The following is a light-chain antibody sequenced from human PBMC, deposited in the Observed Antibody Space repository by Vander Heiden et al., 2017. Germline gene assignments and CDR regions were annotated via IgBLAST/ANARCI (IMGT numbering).Light chain of an antibody. J-gene: IGKJ3*01. CDR2: LGS. V-gene: IGKV2-28*01. Sequence: DIVMTQSPLSLPVTPGEPASISCRSSQSLLHSNGYNYLDWYLQKPGQSPQLLIYLGSNRASGAPDRSSGSRQGTDFTLKISRGEAEDVGIYYCMQALPGGILTFGHGTKVXIK. CDR3: MQALPGGILT. CDR1: QSLLHSNGYNY.